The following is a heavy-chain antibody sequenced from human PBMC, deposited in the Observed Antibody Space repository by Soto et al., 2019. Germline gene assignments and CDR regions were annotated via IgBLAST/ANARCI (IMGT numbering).Heavy chain of an antibody. CDR3: AKEVWGYCSGGTCYAFDY. CDR1: GFSFTTYG. J-gene: IGHJ4*02. V-gene: IGHV3-30*18. CDR2: ISYDGRNK. Sequence: QVQLVESGGGVVRPGRSLRLSCAASGFSFTTYGMHWVRQAPGKGLEWVAVISYDGRNKYYADSVKGRFTISRDNSKNTLYLQMNSLRAEDTAVYYCAKEVWGYCSGGTCYAFDYCGQGTVVTVST. D-gene: IGHD2-15*01.